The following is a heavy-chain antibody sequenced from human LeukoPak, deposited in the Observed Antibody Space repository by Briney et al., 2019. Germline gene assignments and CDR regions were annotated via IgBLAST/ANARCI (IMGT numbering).Heavy chain of an antibody. Sequence: ASVKVSCKASGYTFTSFYMHWVRQAPGQGLEWMGIINPSGGSTSYAQKFQGRVTMTRDTSTSTVYMELSSLRSEDTAMFYCARDTGEKGIAAAVDWGQGTLVTVSS. CDR2: INPSGGST. CDR3: ARDTGEKGIAAAVD. D-gene: IGHD6-13*01. V-gene: IGHV1-46*01. CDR1: GYTFTSFY. J-gene: IGHJ4*02.